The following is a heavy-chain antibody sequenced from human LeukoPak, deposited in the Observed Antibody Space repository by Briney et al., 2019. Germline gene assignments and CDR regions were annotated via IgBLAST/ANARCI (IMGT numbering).Heavy chain of an antibody. J-gene: IGHJ2*01. CDR2: IYYSGST. V-gene: IGHV4-59*12. D-gene: IGHD4-17*01. CDR1: GGSISSYY. CDR3: ARDPITTVTYWYFDL. Sequence: SETLSLTCTVSGGSISSYYWSWIRQPPGKGLEWIGYIYYSGSTYYNPSLKSRVTISVDTSKNQFSLKLSSVTAADTAVYYCARDPITTVTYWYFDLWGRGTLVTVSS.